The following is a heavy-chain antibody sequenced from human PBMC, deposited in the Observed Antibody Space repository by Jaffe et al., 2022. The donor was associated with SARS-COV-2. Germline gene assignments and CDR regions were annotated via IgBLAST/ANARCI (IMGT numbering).Heavy chain of an antibody. D-gene: IGHD1-26*01. CDR3: ARQLRSGGYSHQVWPI. J-gene: IGHJ4*02. CDR1: AFTLSDNY. CDR2: LSTSETTN. V-gene: IGHV3-11*01. Sequence: QVQLVESGGGLVKPGGSLRLSCTTSAFTLSDNYMSWIRQAPGKGLEWVAYLSTSETTNYYIDSVKGRFTISRDNAKNSLYLQMNSLRAEDTAVYYCARQLRSGGYSHQVWPIWGQGTLVTVSS.